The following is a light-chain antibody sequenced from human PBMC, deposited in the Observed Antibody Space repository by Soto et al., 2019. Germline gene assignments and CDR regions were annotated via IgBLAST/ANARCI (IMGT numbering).Light chain of an antibody. V-gene: IGKV1-39*01. CDR3: QQSVTMPIT. CDR2: SAS. CDR1: QSINNY. Sequence: DIQMTQYPSSRSVSVGDRVTITCRASQSINNYLNWYLQRPGQAPKLLIRSASTLQRGVPSRFSGSGSRTEFTLTIADLQPDDFGTYYCQQSVTMPITFGHGTRLEIK. J-gene: IGKJ5*01.